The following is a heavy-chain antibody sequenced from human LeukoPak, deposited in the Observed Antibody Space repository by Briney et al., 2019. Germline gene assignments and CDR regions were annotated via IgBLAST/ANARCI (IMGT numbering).Heavy chain of an antibody. V-gene: IGHV3-23*01. D-gene: IGHD3-22*01. CDR2: ISGSGGST. CDR1: GFTFSSYA. J-gene: IGHJ6*02. CDR3: AKGTYYYDSSGYPNYYYYGMDA. Sequence: GGSLRLSCAASGFTFSSYAMSWVRQAPGKGLEWVSAISGSGGSTYYADSVKGRFTISRDNSKNTLYLQMNSLRAEDTAVYYCAKGTYYYDSSGYPNYYYYGMDAWGQGTTVTVSS.